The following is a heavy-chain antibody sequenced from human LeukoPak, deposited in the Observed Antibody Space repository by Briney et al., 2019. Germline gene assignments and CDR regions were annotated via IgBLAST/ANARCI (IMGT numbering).Heavy chain of an antibody. CDR2: IYHSGST. CDR1: GYSISSGYY. D-gene: IGHD5-24*01. V-gene: IGHV4-38-2*01. J-gene: IGHJ4*02. CDR3: ARQFRAYFDY. Sequence: SETLSLTCAVSGYSISSGYYWGWIRQPPGKGLEWIGSIYHSGSTYYNPSVKSRVTISVDTSKNQFSLKLSSVTAADTAVYYCARQFRAYFDYWGQGTLVTVSS.